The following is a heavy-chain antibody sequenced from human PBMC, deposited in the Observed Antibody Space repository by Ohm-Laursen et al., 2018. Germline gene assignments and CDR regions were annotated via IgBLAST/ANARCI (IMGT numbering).Heavy chain of an antibody. Sequence: SLRLSCTASGFTFDDYAMHWVRQAPGKGLEWVSGISWNGGSIGYADSVKGRFTISRDNAKNSLYLQMNSLKAEDAALYYCAKDNSAFGELLSWGQGALVTVSS. V-gene: IGHV3-9*01. CDR1: GFTFDDYA. CDR3: AKDNSAFGELLS. D-gene: IGHD3-10*01. CDR2: ISWNGGSI. J-gene: IGHJ4*02.